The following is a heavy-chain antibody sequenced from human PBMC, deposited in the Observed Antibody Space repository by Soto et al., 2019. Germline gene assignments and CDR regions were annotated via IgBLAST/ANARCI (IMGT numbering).Heavy chain of an antibody. V-gene: IGHV3-30*18. CDR2: ISYDGSNK. CDR3: AKDRNYYDSSGLLALGY. J-gene: IGHJ4*02. Sequence: QVQLVESGGGVVQPGRSLRLSCAASGFTFSSYGMHWVRQAPGKGLEWVAVISYDGSNKYYADSVKGRFTISRDNSKNTLYLQMNSLRAEDTAVYYCAKDRNYYDSSGLLALGYWGQGTLVTISS. D-gene: IGHD3-22*01. CDR1: GFTFSSYG.